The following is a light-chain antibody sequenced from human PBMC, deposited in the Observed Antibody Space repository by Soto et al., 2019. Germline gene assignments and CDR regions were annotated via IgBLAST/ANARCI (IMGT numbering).Light chain of an antibody. Sequence: EIVMTQSPATLSVSPGERATLSCRASQSVSNNYLAWYQQKPGQAPRLLFYGASTRATGLPARFSGSGSGTEFTLTISSLQAEDSAIYYCQHYYNWPRTFGQGTRLEIK. J-gene: IGKJ5*01. CDR2: GAS. CDR3: QHYYNWPRT. CDR1: QSVSNN. V-gene: IGKV3-15*01.